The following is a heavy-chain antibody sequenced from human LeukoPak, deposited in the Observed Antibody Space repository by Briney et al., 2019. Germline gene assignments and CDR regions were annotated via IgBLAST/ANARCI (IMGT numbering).Heavy chain of an antibody. CDR3: TTYSNNWYPFDR. CDR1: GFTFSDAS. Sequence: PGGSLRLSCSTSGFTFSDASITWVRQAPGKGLEWAGRIKSKTDGGRTDYAAPVKDRFTISRDDSKNTLYLQMNSLKPGDTGVYYCTTYSNNWYPFDRWGQGTLVTVSS. D-gene: IGHD6-13*01. V-gene: IGHV3-15*01. J-gene: IGHJ5*02. CDR2: IKSKTDGGRT.